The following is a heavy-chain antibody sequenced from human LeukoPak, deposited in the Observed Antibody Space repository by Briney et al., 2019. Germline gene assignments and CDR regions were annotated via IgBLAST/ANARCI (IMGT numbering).Heavy chain of an antibody. J-gene: IGHJ4*01. Sequence: PGGSLRLSCAASGFTFGSYAMTWVRQAPGKGLEWVAVISYDGSNKYYADSVKGRFTISRDNSKNTLYLQMNSLRAEDTAVYYCGRTQFPSKLDYWGQGTLVNVSS. CDR3: GRTQFPSKLDY. V-gene: IGHV3-30-3*01. CDR2: ISYDGSNK. D-gene: IGHD2-21*01. CDR1: GFTFGSYA.